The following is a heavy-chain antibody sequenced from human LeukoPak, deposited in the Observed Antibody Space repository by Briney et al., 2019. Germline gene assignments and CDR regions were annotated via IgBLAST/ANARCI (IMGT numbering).Heavy chain of an antibody. CDR3: AKNFNYYGAGSYGP. CDR2: ISGSGGST. D-gene: IGHD3-10*01. J-gene: IGHJ5*02. CDR1: GFTFSSYA. Sequence: GGSLRLSCAASGFTFSSYAMSWVRQAPGKGLEWVSAISGSGGSTYYADSVKGRFTISRDNSKNTLYLQMNSLRAEDTAVYYCAKNFNYYGAGSYGPWGQGTRVTVSS. V-gene: IGHV3-23*01.